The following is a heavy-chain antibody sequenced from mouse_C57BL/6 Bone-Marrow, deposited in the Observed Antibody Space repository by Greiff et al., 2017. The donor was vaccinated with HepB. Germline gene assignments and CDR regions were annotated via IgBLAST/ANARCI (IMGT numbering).Heavy chain of an antibody. CDR3: ARPITTVVAPYAMDY. J-gene: IGHJ4*01. CDR2: IDPSDSFT. V-gene: IGHV1-69*01. D-gene: IGHD1-1*01. Sequence: QVQLQQPGAELVMPGASVKLSCKASGYTFTSYWMHWVKQRPGQGLEWIGGIDPSDSFTNYNQKFKGKSTLTVDKSSSTAYMQLSSLTSEDSAVYYCARPITTVVAPYAMDYWGQGTSVTVSS. CDR1: GYTFTSYW.